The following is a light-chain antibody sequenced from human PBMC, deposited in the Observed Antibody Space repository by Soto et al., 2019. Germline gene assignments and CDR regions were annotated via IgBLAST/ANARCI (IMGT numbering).Light chain of an antibody. CDR1: GSDVGAYNY. V-gene: IGLV2-8*01. CDR2: EVN. CDR3: CSYAGSNNYV. Sequence: QSALTQPPSASGSPGQSVTISYTGTGSDVGAYNYVSWYRQYPGKAPKLVIFEVNKRPSGVPDRISGSKSGITASLTVSGLQAEDEADYYCCSYAGSNNYVFGTGTKVTVL. J-gene: IGLJ1*01.